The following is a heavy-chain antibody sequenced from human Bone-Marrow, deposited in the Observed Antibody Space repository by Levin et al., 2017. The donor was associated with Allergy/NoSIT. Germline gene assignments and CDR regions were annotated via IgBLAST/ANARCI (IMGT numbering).Heavy chain of an antibody. CDR1: GFTFADYG. CDR3: ARDYSGYGSPTYFDY. J-gene: IGHJ4*02. CDR2: INWNGGSP. V-gene: IGHV3-20*04. Sequence: GESLKISCAASGFTFADYGMSWVRQAPGKGLEWVSGINWNGGSPDYADSVKGRFTISRDNAKRSLYLQMNSLRAEDTALYYCARDYSGYGSPTYFDYWGQGTLVTVSS. D-gene: IGHD5-12*01.